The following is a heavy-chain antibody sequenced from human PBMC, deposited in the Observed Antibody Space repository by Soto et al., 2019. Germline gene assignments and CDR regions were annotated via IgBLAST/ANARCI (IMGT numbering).Heavy chain of an antibody. CDR1: GGTFSSYT. D-gene: IGHD3-3*01. V-gene: IGHV1-69*01. J-gene: IGHJ5*02. CDR2: LIPMFATA. Sequence: QVQLVQSGAEVKKPGSSVKVYCKASGGTFSSYTVNWVRQAPGQGLEWMGGLIPMFATAGYAQKFQGRLTITADESTNTAFMELSSLRFEDTAIYYCARDGHFDFWRDPGFDPWGQGTLVTVSS. CDR3: ARDGHFDFWRDPGFDP.